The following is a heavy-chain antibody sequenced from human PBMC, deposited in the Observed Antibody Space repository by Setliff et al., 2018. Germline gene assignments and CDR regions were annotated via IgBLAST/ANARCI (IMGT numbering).Heavy chain of an antibody. CDR3: ARRRRGYSYGHDAFDT. D-gene: IGHD5-18*01. Sequence: PSETLSLTCTVSGGSISSYYWSRIRQPPGKGLEWIGYIYYSGSTNYNPSLKSRVTISVDTSKNQFSLNLSSVTAADTAVYYCARRRRGYSYGHDAFDTWGQGTMVTVSS. CDR1: GGSISSYY. CDR2: IYYSGST. V-gene: IGHV4-59*08. J-gene: IGHJ3*02.